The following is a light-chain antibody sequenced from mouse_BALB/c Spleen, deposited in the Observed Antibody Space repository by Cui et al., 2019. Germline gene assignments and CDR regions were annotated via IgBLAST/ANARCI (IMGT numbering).Light chain of an antibody. CDR1: QRLLNSGNQKNY. CDR2: GAS. Sequence: VMTQSPSSLSVSAGEKATMSCKSSQRLLNSGNQKNYLAWYQQKPGQPPKLLIYGASTRESGVPDRFTGSGSGTDFTLTISSVQAEDLAVYYCQNDHSYPFTFGSGTKLEIK. CDR3: QNDHSYPFT. J-gene: IGKJ4*01. V-gene: IGKV8-28*01.